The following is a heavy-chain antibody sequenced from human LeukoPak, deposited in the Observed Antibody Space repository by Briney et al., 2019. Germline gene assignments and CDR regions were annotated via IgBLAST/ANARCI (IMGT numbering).Heavy chain of an antibody. D-gene: IGHD3-10*01. Sequence: GGSLRLSCAASGFTFSSYSMNWVRQAPGKGLEWVSSISSSSSYIHYADSVKGRFTISRDNAKNSLYLQMNSLRAEDTAVYYCARVGIGSGSYSFDYWGQGTLATVSS. CDR2: ISSSSSYI. CDR1: GFTFSSYS. J-gene: IGHJ4*02. V-gene: IGHV3-21*01. CDR3: ARVGIGSGSYSFDY.